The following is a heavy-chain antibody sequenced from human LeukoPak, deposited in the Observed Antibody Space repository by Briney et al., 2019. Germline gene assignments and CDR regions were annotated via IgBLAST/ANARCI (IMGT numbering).Heavy chain of an antibody. CDR2: IHPEGNEK. J-gene: IGHJ4*02. D-gene: IGHD3-9*01. Sequence: GGSLRLSCAVSGFTFSNFWMSWVRQAPGRGLEWVANIHPEGNEKYHVESVKGRFTISRDNAKNSLYLQMNSLRAEDTAVYYCARECPNYDILTGSAYAPFDYWGQGTLVTVSS. V-gene: IGHV3-7*01. CDR3: ARECPNYDILTGSAYAPFDY. CDR1: GFTFSNFW.